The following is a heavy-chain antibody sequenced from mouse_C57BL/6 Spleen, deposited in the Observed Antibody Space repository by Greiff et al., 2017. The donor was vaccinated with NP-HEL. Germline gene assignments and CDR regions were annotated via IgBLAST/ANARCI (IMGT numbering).Heavy chain of an antibody. V-gene: IGHV6-3*01. D-gene: IGHD1-1*01. CDR3: TDYYGSSNYFDY. J-gene: IGHJ2*01. CDR1: GFTFSNYW. Sequence: EVQVVESGGGLVQPGGSMKLSCVASGFTFSNYWMNWVRQSPEKGLEWVAQIRLKSDNYATHYAESVKGRFTISRDDSKSSVYLQMNNLRAEDTGIYYCTDYYGSSNYFDYWGQGTTLTVSS. CDR2: IRLKSDNYAT.